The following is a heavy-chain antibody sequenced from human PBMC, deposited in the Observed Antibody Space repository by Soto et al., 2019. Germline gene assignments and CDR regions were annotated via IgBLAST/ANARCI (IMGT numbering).Heavy chain of an antibody. CDR1: GYTFTSYG. V-gene: IGHV1-2*02. CDR3: AREEDIVVVVAATRTYGMDV. CDR2: INPNSGGT. Sequence: PPASVKVSCKASGYTFTSYGISWVRQAPGQGLEWMGWINPNSGGTNYAQKFQGRVTMTRDTSISTAYMELSRLRSDDTAVYYCAREEDIVVVVAATRTYGMDVWGQGTTVTVSS. D-gene: IGHD2-15*01. J-gene: IGHJ6*02.